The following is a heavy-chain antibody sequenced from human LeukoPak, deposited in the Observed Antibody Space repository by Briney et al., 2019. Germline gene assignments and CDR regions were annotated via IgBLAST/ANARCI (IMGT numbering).Heavy chain of an antibody. CDR2: IYYSGST. V-gene: IGHV4-39*01. CDR3: ARHERWGCSGGSCPFDY. J-gene: IGHJ4*02. D-gene: IGHD2-15*01. CDR1: GGSISSSSYY. Sequence: SETLSLTCTVSGGSISSSSYYWGWIRQPPGKGLEWIGSIYYSGSTYYNPSLKSRVTISVDTSKNQFSLKLSSVTAADTAVYYCARHERWGCSGGSCPFDYWGQGTLATVSS.